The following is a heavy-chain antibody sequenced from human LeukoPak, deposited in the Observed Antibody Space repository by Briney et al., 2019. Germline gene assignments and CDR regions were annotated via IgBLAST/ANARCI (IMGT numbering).Heavy chain of an antibody. J-gene: IGHJ6*03. CDR3: ARADGGYYYYYMDV. D-gene: IGHD3-10*01. CDR2: ISPYKDTP. Sequence: ASVKVPCKASGYTFNGYGINWVRQAPGQGLEWLGWISPYKDTPYYTQQVQGRVTLTIDTSTSTAHMELRSLRSDDTAVYYCARADGGYYYYYMDVWGKGTTVTVSS. V-gene: IGHV1-18*01. CDR1: GYTFNGYG.